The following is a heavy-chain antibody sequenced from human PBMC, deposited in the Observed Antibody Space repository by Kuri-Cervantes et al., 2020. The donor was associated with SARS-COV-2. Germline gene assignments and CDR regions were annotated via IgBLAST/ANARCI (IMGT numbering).Heavy chain of an antibody. D-gene: IGHD3/OR15-3a*01. CDR2: ISGGGRTT. V-gene: IGHV3-23*01. CDR1: GYSFTSYW. Sequence: GGSLRLSCKGSGYSFTSYWISWVRQMPGKGLEWVSSISGGGRTTYYADSVKGRFTISKDKLSGTLSLQMNSLRVEDTATYFCAKFAERQLIYFQHWGQGTVVTVSS. J-gene: IGHJ1*01. CDR3: AKFAERQLIYFQH.